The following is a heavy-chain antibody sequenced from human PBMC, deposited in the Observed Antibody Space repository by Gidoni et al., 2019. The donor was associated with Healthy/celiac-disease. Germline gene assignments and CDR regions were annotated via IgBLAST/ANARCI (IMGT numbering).Heavy chain of an antibody. V-gene: IGHV3-23*01. CDR3: AKEALTMIVVVITHGLDY. D-gene: IGHD3-22*01. CDR1: GVTFRRYA. Sequence: VQRLESGGGVVQPGGSLRRSCDASGVTFRRYAMSLVRQAPGKGLEWVSAISGSGGSTYYADSVKGRFTISIDNSKNTLYLQMNSLRAEDTAVYYCAKEALTMIVVVITHGLDYWGQGTLVTVSS. CDR2: ISGSGGST. J-gene: IGHJ4*02.